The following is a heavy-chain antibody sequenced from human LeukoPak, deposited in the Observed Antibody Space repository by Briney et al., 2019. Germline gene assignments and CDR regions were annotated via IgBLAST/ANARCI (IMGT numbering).Heavy chain of an antibody. J-gene: IGHJ4*02. CDR3: ARGNVVVPAVDY. V-gene: IGHV4-59*01. CDR1: GGSISSYY. D-gene: IGHD2-2*01. Sequence: PSETLSLTCTGSGGSISSYYCSWIRQPPGKGLEWIGYIYYSGSTNYNPSVKRRLTISVGTSKNQFSLTLSSVTAADTAVYYCARGNVVVPAVDYWGQGTLVTVSS. CDR2: IYYSGST.